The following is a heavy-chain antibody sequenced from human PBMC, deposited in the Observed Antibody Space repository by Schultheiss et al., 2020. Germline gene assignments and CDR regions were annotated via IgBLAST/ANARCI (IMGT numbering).Heavy chain of an antibody. D-gene: IGHD4-11*01. CDR3: AKDYSRGYYYYYYMDV. CDR2: ISGSGGST. J-gene: IGHJ6*03. Sequence: GGSLRLSCAASGFTFSDYYMSWIRQAPGKGLEWVSAISGSGGSTYYADSVKGRFTISRDNAKNSLYLQMNSLRAEDTAVYYCAKDYSRGYYYYYYMDVWGKGTTVTVAS. V-gene: IGHV3-11*01. CDR1: GFTFSDYY.